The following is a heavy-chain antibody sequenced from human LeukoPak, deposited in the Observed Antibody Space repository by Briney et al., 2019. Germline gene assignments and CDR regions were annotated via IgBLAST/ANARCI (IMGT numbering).Heavy chain of an antibody. D-gene: IGHD3-16*01. V-gene: IGHV3-74*01. CDR2: INSDGSST. CDR3: AREDVPNYYYYGMDV. CDR1: GFTFSSYW. Sequence: SGGSLRLSCAASGFTFSSYWMHWVRQAPGKGLVWVSRINSDGSSTSYADSVKGRFTISRDNAKNTLYLQMNSLRAGDTAVYYCAREDVPNYYYYGMDVWGKGTTVTVSS. J-gene: IGHJ6*04.